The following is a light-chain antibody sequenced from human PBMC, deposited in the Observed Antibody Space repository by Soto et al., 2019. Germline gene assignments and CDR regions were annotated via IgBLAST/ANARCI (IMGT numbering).Light chain of an antibody. CDR3: SSYTTSSTFVV. J-gene: IGLJ3*02. V-gene: IGLV2-18*02. CDR1: SGDVGGYDR. Sequence: QSALTQPPSVSGSPGQSDTISCTGTSGDVGGYDRVSWYRQPPGTAPQLIIYDVTNRPSGVPDRFSGSKSGNTASLTISGLQAEDEADYYCSSYTTSSTFVVLGGGTQLTVL. CDR2: DVT.